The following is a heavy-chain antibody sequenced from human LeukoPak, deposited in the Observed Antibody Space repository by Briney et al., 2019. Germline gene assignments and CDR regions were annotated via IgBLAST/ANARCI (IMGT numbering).Heavy chain of an antibody. CDR3: ARDTSGFSGSYFGY. V-gene: IGHV1-2*02. J-gene: IGHJ4*02. CDR2: INPNSGGT. D-gene: IGHD1-26*01. Sequence: ASVKVSCKASGYTFTGYYMHWVRQVPGQGLEWMGWINPNSGGTNYAQKFQGRVTMTRDTSISTAYMELSRLRSDDTAVYYCARDTSGFSGSYFGYWGQGTLVTVSS. CDR1: GYTFTGYY.